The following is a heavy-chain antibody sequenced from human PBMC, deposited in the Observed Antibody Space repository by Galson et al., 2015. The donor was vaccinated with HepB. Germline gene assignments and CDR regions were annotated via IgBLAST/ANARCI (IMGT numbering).Heavy chain of an antibody. J-gene: IGHJ4*02. CDR1: GGSFSGYY. D-gene: IGHD6-19*01. V-gene: IGHV4-34*09. CDR2: INHSGST. CDR3: ARVIRRGSSGRRLYYFDY. Sequence: QVQLQESGPGLVKPSQTLSLTCAVYGGSFSGYYWSWIRQPPGKGLEWIGEINHSGSTNYNPSLKSRVTISVDTSKNQFSLKLSSVTAADTAVYYCARVIRRGSSGRRLYYFDYWGQGTLVTVSS.